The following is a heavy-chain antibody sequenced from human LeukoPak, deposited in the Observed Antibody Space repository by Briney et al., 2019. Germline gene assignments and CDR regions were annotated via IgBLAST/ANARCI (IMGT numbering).Heavy chain of an antibody. D-gene: IGHD1-26*01. CDR2: INPNSGGT. Sequence: ASVKVSCKASGYTFTGYYMHWVRQAPGQGLEWMGWINPNSGGTNYAQKFQGRVTMTRDTSISTAYMELSRLRSGDTAVYYCARDDWELRGAFDYWGQGTLVTVSS. CDR1: GYTFTGYY. J-gene: IGHJ4*02. V-gene: IGHV1-2*02. CDR3: ARDDWELRGAFDY.